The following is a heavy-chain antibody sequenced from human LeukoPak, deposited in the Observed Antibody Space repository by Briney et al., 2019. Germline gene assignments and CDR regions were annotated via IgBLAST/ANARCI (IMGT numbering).Heavy chain of an antibody. CDR3: AKPAGYGDYINY. Sequence: SGGSLRLSCAASGFTFSDYYMSWIRQAPGKGLEWVSYISSSGSTIYYADSVKGRFTISRDNAKNSLYLQMNSLRAEDTAVYYCAKPAGYGDYINYWDQGTLVTVSS. CDR1: GFTFSDYY. D-gene: IGHD4-17*01. V-gene: IGHV3-11*01. CDR2: ISSSGSTI. J-gene: IGHJ4*02.